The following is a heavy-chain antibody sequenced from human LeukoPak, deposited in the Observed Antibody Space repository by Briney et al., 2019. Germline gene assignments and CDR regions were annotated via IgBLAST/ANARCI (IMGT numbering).Heavy chain of an antibody. V-gene: IGHV3-30*02. J-gene: IGHJ4*02. CDR1: GFTFSNYA. CDR2: TRYDGTIK. CDR3: ARGRYYNVLTGFRSRILGFDY. Sequence: PGGSLRLSCAASGFTFSNYAMHWVRQAPGKGLEWVTFTRYDGTIKYYADSVKGRFTISRDNSKNTLFLQMNSLRAEDTALYYCARGRYYNVLTGFRSRILGFDYWGQGTLVTVSS. D-gene: IGHD3-9*01.